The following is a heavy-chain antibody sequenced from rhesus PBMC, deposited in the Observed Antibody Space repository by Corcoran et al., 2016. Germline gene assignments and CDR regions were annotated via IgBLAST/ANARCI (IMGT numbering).Heavy chain of an antibody. CDR2: IYGSSGST. CDR1: GGSISSGYD. V-gene: IGHV4-76*01. Sequence: QVQLQESGPGVVKPSETLSLTCAVSGGSISSGYDWSWIGQPPGKGLGWNGFIYGSSGSTNYNPSPRNRVTISKDASKNQFSLHLSSVTAADTAVYYCARDRVFAYWGQGVLVTVST. CDR3: ARDRVFAY. J-gene: IGHJ4*01.